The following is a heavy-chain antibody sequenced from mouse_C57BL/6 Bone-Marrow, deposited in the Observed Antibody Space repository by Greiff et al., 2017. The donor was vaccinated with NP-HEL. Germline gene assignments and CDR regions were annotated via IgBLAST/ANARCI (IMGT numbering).Heavy chain of an antibody. D-gene: IGHD2-4*01. CDR1: GYAFTNYL. CDR2: INPGRGGT. Sequence: VQLQQSGAELVRPGTSVKVSCKASGYAFTNYLIEWVKQRPGQGLEWIGVINPGRGGTNNTEKFKSKATLTADKCSSTAYLQLSSRTSDDSAVYFCARGGIYYDYAWFAYWGQGTLVTVSA. CDR3: ARGGIYYDYAWFAY. V-gene: IGHV1-54*01. J-gene: IGHJ3*01.